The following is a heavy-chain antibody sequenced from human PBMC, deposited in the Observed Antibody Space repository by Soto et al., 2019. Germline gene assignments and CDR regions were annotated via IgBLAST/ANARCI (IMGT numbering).Heavy chain of an antibody. J-gene: IGHJ4*02. CDR2: IIPILGIA. Sequence: QVQLVQSGAEVKKPGSSVKVSCKASGGTFSSYTISWVRQAPGQGLEWMGRIIPILGIANYAQKFQGRVTITEDKSTSTAYMELSSLRSEDTAVYYCAAPSCSGGSCYGSGYWGQGNLVTVSS. CDR1: GGTFSSYT. V-gene: IGHV1-69*02. CDR3: AAPSCSGGSCYGSGY. D-gene: IGHD2-15*01.